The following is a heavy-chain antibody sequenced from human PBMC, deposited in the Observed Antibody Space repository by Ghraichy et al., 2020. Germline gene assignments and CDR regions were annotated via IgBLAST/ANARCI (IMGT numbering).Heavy chain of an antibody. V-gene: IGHV1-2*02. CDR1: GFSFTGYY. Sequence: ASVKVSCKASGFSFTGYYLHWVRQTPGEGLEWMGWINSNSGATSFAPKFQGMVIMSRDTSLTTVYMELSSLTSDDTAVYFCARPLGTRATGYTYGYWGQGTLVTVSS. CDR2: INSNSGAT. D-gene: IGHD5-18*01. CDR3: ARPLGTRATGYTYGY. J-gene: IGHJ4*02.